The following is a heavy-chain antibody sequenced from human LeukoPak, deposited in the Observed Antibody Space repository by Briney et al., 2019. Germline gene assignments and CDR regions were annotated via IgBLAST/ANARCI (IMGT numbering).Heavy chain of an antibody. J-gene: IGHJ4*02. Sequence: PGGSLRLSCAASGFTFSSYSMNWVRQAPGKGLEWVAVISYDGSNKYYADSVKGRFTISRDNSKNTLYLQMNSLRAEDTAVYYCARGRLSGYSGYEDYWGQGTLVTVSS. V-gene: IGHV3-30*03. CDR3: ARGRLSGYSGYEDY. CDR1: GFTFSSYS. D-gene: IGHD5-12*01. CDR2: ISYDGSNK.